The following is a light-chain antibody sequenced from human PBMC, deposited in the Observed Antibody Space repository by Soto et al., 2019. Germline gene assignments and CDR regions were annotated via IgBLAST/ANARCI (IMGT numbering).Light chain of an antibody. CDR2: LGS. J-gene: IGKJ5*01. V-gene: IGKV2-28*01. CDR3: MQALQIPPT. Sequence: MTQSPSSLSESAGEPASISCRSSQSLLHSNGYNYLDWYLQKPGQSPQLLIYLGSNRASGVPDRFSGSGSGTDFTLKISRVEAEDVGVYYCMQALQIPPTFGQGTRLEIK. CDR1: QSLLHSNGYNY.